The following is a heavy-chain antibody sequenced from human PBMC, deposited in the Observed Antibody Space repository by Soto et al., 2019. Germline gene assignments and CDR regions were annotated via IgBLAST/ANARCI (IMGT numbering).Heavy chain of an antibody. CDR2: INHSGST. CDR3: ARYDYDKNGGAFDI. D-gene: IGHD4-17*01. CDR1: GGSFSGYD. V-gene: IGHV4-34*01. Sequence: SETLSLTCAVYGGSFSGYDWTWIRQPPGTGLEWIGEINHSGSTNYNPSLKSRVTISVDTSKNQFSLKLSSVTAADTSVYYCARYDYDKNGGAFDIWGQGTMVTVSS. J-gene: IGHJ3*02.